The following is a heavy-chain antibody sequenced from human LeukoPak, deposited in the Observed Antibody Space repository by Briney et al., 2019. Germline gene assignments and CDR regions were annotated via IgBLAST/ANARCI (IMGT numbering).Heavy chain of an antibody. J-gene: IGHJ3*02. CDR2: IKQDGSEK. D-gene: IGHD3-9*01. CDR3: ARDRWYDILTGYCDAFDI. CDR1: GFTFSSYW. V-gene: IGHV3-7*01. Sequence: GGSLRLSCAASGFTFSSYWMSWVRQAPGKGLEWVANIKQDGSEKYYVDSVKGRFTISRDNAKNLLYLQMNSLRAEDTAVYYCARDRWYDILTGYCDAFDIWGQGTMVTVSS.